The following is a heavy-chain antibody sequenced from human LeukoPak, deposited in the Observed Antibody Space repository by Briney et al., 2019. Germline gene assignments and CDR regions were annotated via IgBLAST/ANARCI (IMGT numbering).Heavy chain of an antibody. CDR2: IKQDGSEK. V-gene: IGHV3-7*01. CDR1: GFTFSSYW. CDR3: ARDIVDGSSWYYFDY. D-gene: IGHD6-13*01. Sequence: QSGGSLRLSCAASGFTFSSYWMSWVRQAPGKGLEWVANIKQDGSEKYYVDSVKGRFTISRDNAKNSLYLQMNSLRAEDTAVYYCARDIVDGSSWYYFDYWGQGTLVTVSS. J-gene: IGHJ4*02.